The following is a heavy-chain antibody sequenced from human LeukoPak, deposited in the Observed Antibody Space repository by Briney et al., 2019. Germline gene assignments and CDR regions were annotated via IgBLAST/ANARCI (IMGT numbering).Heavy chain of an antibody. D-gene: IGHD6-19*01. V-gene: IGHV1-18*01. CDR1: GYTLTSYG. CDR2: ISAYNGNT. J-gene: IGHJ4*02. Sequence: ASLKVSCKASGYTLTSYGISWVRQAPGQGLEWMGWISAYNGNTNYTQTLQGRVTMTTDTSTSTAYMELRSLRSDDTAVYYCARALHRSGWYRGYGGQGTLVSVSS. CDR3: ARALHRSGWYRGY.